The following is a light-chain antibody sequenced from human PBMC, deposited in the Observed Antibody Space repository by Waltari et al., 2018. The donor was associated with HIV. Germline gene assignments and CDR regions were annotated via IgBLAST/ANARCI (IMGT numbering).Light chain of an antibody. CDR2: EAS. Sequence: DIQMTQSPSFVSASVGDRVSITCRASQNIRTSLAWYQRGPGEAPSLLIYEASRLQGGVPSRFSGSGSGTSFILNIDKLQAEDFVMYYCQQANSFPHTFGGGT. CDR1: QNIRTS. V-gene: IGKV1-12*01. J-gene: IGKJ4*01. CDR3: QQANSFPHT.